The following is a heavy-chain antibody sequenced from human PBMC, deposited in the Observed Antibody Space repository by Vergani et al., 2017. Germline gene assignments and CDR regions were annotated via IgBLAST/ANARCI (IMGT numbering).Heavy chain of an antibody. J-gene: IGHJ4*02. CDR1: GGTFSTYA. CDR3: ARERRYGSGGSCYLDY. Sequence: QVQLVQSGAEVKKPGSSVKVSCKASGGTFSTYAISWVRQAPGQGLEWMGRLIPIFGTTNYAQNFQGRVTITADESTSTAYMELSSLRSEDTAVYYCARERRYGSGGSCYLDYWGQGTLITVSS. V-gene: IGHV1-69*13. CDR2: LIPIFGTT. D-gene: IGHD2-15*01.